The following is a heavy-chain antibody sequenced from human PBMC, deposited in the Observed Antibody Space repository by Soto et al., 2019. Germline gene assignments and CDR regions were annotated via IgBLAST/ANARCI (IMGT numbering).Heavy chain of an antibody. CDR1: GGSISSGGYY. J-gene: IGHJ4*02. D-gene: IGHD3-10*01. V-gene: IGHV4-61*08. Sequence: PSETLSLTCTVSGGSISSGGYYWSWIRQHPGKGLEWIGYIYYTGNTNYNPSLKSRVTISVDTSKNQFSLKLSSVTAADTAVYYCARGRPLLLWFGETTKFDYWGQGTLVTVSS. CDR2: IYYTGNT. CDR3: ARGRPLLLWFGETTKFDY.